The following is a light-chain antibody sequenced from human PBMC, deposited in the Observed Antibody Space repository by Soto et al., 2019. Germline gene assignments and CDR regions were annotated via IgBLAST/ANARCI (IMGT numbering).Light chain of an antibody. J-gene: IGLJ3*02. CDR1: SSDVGGYNY. CDR3: SSYTGSSTPVV. Sequence: QSALTQPASVSGSPGQSITISCTGTSSDVGGYNYVSWYQQHPGKAPTLMIYDVTNRPSGVSDRFSGSKSGNTASLTISGLQAEDEADYYCSSYTGSSTPVVFGGGTKLTVL. V-gene: IGLV2-14*01. CDR2: DVT.